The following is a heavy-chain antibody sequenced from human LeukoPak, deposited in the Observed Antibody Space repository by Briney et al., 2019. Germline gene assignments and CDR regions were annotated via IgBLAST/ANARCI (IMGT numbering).Heavy chain of an antibody. CDR3: ARVVSSSWSFDAFDI. CDR1: GGSISSYY. D-gene: IGHD6-13*01. J-gene: IGHJ3*02. V-gene: IGHV4-4*07. Sequence: SETLSLTCTVSGGSISSYYWSWIRQPAGKGLEWIGRIYTSGSTNYIPSLKSRVTMSVDTSKNQFSLKLSSVTAADTAVYYCARVVSSSWSFDAFDIWGQGTMVTVSS. CDR2: IYTSGST.